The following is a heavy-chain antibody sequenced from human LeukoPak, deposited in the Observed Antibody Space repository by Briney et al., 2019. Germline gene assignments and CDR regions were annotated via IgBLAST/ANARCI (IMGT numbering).Heavy chain of an antibody. J-gene: IGHJ4*02. CDR1: GYTFTTYG. CDR2: ISVYNGNT. V-gene: IGHV1-18*01. Sequence: ASVKVSCKASGYTFTTYGISGVRQAPGQGLEWLGRISVYNGNTNYAQKLQGRVTMTTDTSTSTAYMELRSLRSDDTALYNCPKMILLLGDVLTVPPRGFDYWGQGTLVTVSS. D-gene: IGHD3-9*01. CDR3: PKMILLLGDVLTVPPRGFDY.